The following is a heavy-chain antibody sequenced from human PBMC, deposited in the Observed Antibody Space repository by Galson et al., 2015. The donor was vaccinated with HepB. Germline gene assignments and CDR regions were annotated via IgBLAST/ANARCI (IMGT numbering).Heavy chain of an antibody. CDR1: GGTFNNYA. CDR3: ARDQPRSGSPFDY. D-gene: IGHD2-15*01. CDR2: IIPIFGTA. Sequence: SVKVSCKASGGTFNNYALNWVRQAPGQGLEWMGGIIPIFGTANYAQKFQGRVTITADESTSTAYMELSSLRAEDTAVYYCARDQPRSGSPFDYWGQGTLVTVSS. V-gene: IGHV1-69*13. J-gene: IGHJ4*02.